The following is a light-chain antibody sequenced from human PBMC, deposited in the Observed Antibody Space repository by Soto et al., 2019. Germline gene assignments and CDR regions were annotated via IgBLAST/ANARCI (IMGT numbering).Light chain of an antibody. CDR3: QQYGSSLFT. J-gene: IGKJ3*01. CDR2: GAC. CDR1: QSVSSSY. V-gene: IGKV3-20*01. Sequence: EIVLTQSPGTLSLSPGERATLSCRASQSVSSSYLACYQQKPGQAPRLLIYGACSRATGIPDRFSGSGSGTDFTLTISRLETEDFATYYCQQYGSSLFTFGPGTKVDIK.